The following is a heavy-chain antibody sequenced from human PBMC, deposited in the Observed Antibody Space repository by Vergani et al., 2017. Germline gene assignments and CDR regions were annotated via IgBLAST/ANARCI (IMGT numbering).Heavy chain of an antibody. CDR1: GFTFSSYA. CDR3: AKASPGGNYGMDV. CDR2: ISGSGGST. J-gene: IGHJ6*02. V-gene: IGHV3-23*01. D-gene: IGHD1-14*01. Sequence: EVQLLESGGGLVQPGGSLRLSCAASGFTFSSYAMSWVRQAAGKGLEWVSAISGSGGSTYYADSVKGRFTISRDNSKNTLYLQMNSLGAEDTAVYYCAKASPGGNYGMDVWGQGTTVTVSS.